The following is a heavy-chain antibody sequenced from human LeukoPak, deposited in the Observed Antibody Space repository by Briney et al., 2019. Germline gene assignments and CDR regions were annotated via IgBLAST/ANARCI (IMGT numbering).Heavy chain of an antibody. V-gene: IGHV1-46*01. CDR2: INPSGGST. D-gene: IGHD6-13*01. J-gene: IGHJ1*01. CDR3: ARDDSSSWYPWVA. Sequence: ASVKVSCKASGYTFTSYHMHWVRQAPGQGLEWMRIINPSGGSTSYAQKFQGRVTMTRDMSTSTVYMELSSLRSEDTAVYYCARDDSSSWYPWVAWGQGTLVTVSS. CDR1: GYTFTSYH.